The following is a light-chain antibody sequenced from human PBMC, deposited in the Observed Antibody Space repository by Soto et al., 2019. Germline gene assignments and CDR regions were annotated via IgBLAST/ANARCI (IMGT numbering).Light chain of an antibody. CDR3: QQYNDWPLT. CDR1: QSVRSN. V-gene: IGKV3-15*01. CDR2: GAF. Sequence: EIVMTQSPVTLSVSPGERATLSCMASQSVRSNLAWYQQKPGQAPSLLIYGAFTRATGIPTRFSGTGSGTEFTLTISSLQSEDFALYYCQQYNDWPLTFGQGTKVDI. J-gene: IGKJ1*01.